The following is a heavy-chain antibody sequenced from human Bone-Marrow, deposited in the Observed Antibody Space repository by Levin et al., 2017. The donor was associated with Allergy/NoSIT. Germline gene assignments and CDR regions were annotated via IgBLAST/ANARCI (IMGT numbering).Heavy chain of an antibody. CDR3: AREDGYVFDY. Sequence: SETLSLTCSLSGGPISTGGFHWSWVRQRPGKGLEWIGYIYYSGNTSYNPSLQSRLCISIDTSKNQFSLRLTSVPAADTAVYYCAREDGYVFDYWGQGTLVTVSS. J-gene: IGHJ4*02. V-gene: IGHV4-31*03. D-gene: IGHD5-24*01. CDR1: GGPISTGGFH. CDR2: IYYSGNT.